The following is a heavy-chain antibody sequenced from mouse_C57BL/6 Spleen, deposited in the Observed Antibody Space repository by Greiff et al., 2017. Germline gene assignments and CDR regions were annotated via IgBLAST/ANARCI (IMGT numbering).Heavy chain of an antibody. D-gene: IGHD2-4*01. V-gene: IGHV1-55*01. J-gene: IGHJ3*01. Sequence: QVQLQQPGAELVKPGASVKMSCTASGYTFTSYWITWVKQRPGQGLEWIGDIYPGSGNTNYNEKFKGKATLTVDTSSSTAYMQLSSLTSEDSAVYDCERRYDYDSWFGCWGQGTLVTVSA. CDR2: IYPGSGNT. CDR1: GYTFTSYW. CDR3: ERRYDYDSWFGC.